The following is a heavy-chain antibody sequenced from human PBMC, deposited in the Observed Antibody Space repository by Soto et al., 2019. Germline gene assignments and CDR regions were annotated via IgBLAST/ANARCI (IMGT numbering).Heavy chain of an antibody. CDR3: AKAITRESTGVDV. CDR2: ISWDGGST. V-gene: IGHV3-43*01. J-gene: IGHJ6*02. D-gene: IGHD3-10*01. Sequence: PGGSLRLSCAASGFTFDDYTMHWVRQAPGKGLEWVSLISWDGGSTYYADSVKGRFTISRDNSKNSLYLQMNSLRTEDTALYYCAKAITRESTGVDVCGQGITVTVFS. CDR1: GFTFDDYT.